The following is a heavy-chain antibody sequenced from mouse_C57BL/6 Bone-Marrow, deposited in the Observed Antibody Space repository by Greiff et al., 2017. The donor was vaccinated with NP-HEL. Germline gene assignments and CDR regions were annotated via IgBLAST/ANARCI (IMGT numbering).Heavy chain of an antibody. CDR3: TSYLATVAY. Sequence: VQLQQSGAELVRPGASVKLSCTASGFNITDDYMHWVKQRPEQGLEWIGWIDPENGDTEYAPKFQGKATITADTSSNTAYLQLSSLTSEDTAVYYCTSYLATVAYWGQGTLVTVSA. J-gene: IGHJ3*01. CDR1: GFNITDDY. D-gene: IGHD1-1*01. CDR2: IDPENGDT. V-gene: IGHV14-4*01.